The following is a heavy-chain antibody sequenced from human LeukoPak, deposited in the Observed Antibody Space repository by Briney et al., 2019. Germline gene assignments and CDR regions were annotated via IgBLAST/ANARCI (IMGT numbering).Heavy chain of an antibody. V-gene: IGHV3-64D*06. J-gene: IGHJ4*02. D-gene: IGHD1-1*01. CDR1: GFIFSSYA. CDR2: ISPNGGST. Sequence: GGSLRLSCSASGFIFSSYAMHWVRQAPGKGLEYVSAISPNGGSTYYADSVKGRSSISRDNSKNILYLQMSSVRPEDTAVYYCVPKGNEGYWGQGTLVTVSS. CDR3: VPKGNEGY.